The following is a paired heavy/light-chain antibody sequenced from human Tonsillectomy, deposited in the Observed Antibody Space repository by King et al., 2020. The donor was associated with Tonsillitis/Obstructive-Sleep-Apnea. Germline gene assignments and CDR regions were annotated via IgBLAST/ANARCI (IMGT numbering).Light chain of an antibody. J-gene: IGKJ3*01. V-gene: IGKV3-20*01. CDR2: GAS. CDR1: QSVSSSY. Sequence: EIVLTQSPGTLSLSPGERATLSCRASQSVSSSYLAWYQQKPGQAPRLLIYGASIRATGIPGRFSGSGSGTDFTLTISRLEPEDFAVYYCQQYGSSPPAFGPGTKVDIK. CDR3: QQYGSSPPA.
Heavy chain of an antibody. Sequence: QVQLVQSGAEVKKPGSSVKVSCKASGGTFSSYVFSWVRQAPGQGLEWMGGIIPVFGTANYAQKFQGRVTITADESTSTAYMEVRSLSSDDTAVYYCARGQGFYGSGSYYLYWGQGTLVTVSS. CDR1: GGTFSSYV. V-gene: IGHV1-69*01. CDR2: IIPVFGTA. CDR3: ARGQGFYGSGSYYLY. D-gene: IGHD3-10*01. J-gene: IGHJ4*02.